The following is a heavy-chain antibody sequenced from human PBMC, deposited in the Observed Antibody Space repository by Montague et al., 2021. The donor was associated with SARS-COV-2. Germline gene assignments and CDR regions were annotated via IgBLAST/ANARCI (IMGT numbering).Heavy chain of an antibody. CDR2: IHHGGST. D-gene: IGHD3-10*01. CDR3: ARLGDGVVPSPILGVGPYYTYCYMDV. J-gene: IGHJ6*03. CDR1: GGSFSTYS. V-gene: IGHV4-34*01. Sequence: SETLSLTCAVHGGSFSTYSWNWIRQPPGKGLEWIGEIHHGGSTNYNPSLKSRVTISADTSKNQFSLKLTSVAAADTAVYYCARLGDGVVPSPILGVGPYYTYCYMDVWGGGTTVTVSS.